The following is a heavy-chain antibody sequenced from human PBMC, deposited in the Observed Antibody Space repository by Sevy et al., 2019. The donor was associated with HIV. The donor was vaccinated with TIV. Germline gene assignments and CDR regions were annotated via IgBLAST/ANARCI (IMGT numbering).Heavy chain of an antibody. CDR3: AKSSTTGTTGVDY. CDR2: IVYDGSNK. V-gene: IGHV3-30*02. CDR1: GFTFSSYG. Sequence: GGSLRLSCAASGFTFSSYGMHWVRQAPGKGLEWVAFIVYDGSNKYYTDSVKGRFTMSRDNSKNTLYLQMNTLRAEDTAIYYCAKSSTTGTTGVDYWGQGTLVTVSS. J-gene: IGHJ4*02. D-gene: IGHD1-1*01.